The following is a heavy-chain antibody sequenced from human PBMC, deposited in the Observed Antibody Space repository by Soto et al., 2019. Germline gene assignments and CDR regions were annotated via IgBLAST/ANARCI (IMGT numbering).Heavy chain of an antibody. D-gene: IGHD6-19*01. CDR1: GFTFSSYW. J-gene: IGHJ4*01. V-gene: IGHV3-7*04. CDR3: ARVAYGNGWIFDH. Sequence: HPGGSLRLSCAASGFTFSSYWMSWVRQAPGKGLEWVANIKQDGSEKYYVDSVRGRFTLSRDNAKNSLQLQMNSLRAEDTAIYFCARVAYGNGWIFDHWGRGTLVTVSS. CDR2: IKQDGSEK.